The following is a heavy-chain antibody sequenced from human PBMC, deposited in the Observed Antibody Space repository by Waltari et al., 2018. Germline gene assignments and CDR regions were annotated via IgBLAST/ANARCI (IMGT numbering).Heavy chain of an antibody. D-gene: IGHD6-6*01. J-gene: IGHJ4*02. Sequence: EVQLLESGGGLVQPGEHLILSCAASGFTFISYAMSWVRQGPGKGRWGVATITFGGGNTHSADSVKGRFTISRDNSKNTLYLQRSSLRAEDTALYYCAKYGSIFVRKPLDYWGQVTLVTVSS. CDR3: AKYGSIFVRKPLDY. CDR2: ITFGGGNT. V-gene: IGHV3-23*01. CDR1: GFTFISYA.